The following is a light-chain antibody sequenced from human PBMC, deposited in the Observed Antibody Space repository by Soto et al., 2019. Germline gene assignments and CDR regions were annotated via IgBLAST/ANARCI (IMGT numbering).Light chain of an antibody. CDR3: QQYESYSPLT. CDR1: QGIRHD. J-gene: IGKJ4*01. V-gene: IGKV1-5*03. CDR2: KAS. Sequence: IRLTQSPSSLSASVGDRVNITCRASQGIRHDLAWYQQKPGKAPKLLIYKASGLESGVPSRFSGSGSGTDFTLTISSLQPDDFATYYCQQYESYSPLTFGGGTKVDI.